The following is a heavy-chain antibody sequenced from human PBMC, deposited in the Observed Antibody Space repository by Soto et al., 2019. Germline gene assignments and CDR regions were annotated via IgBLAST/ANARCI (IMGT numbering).Heavy chain of an antibody. D-gene: IGHD3-10*01. CDR3: ARVRGGSNWFDP. Sequence: SETLSLTCTVSGGSISSGGYYWSWIRQHPGKGLEWIGYIYYSGSTYYNPSLKSRVTISVDTSKNQFSLKLSSVTAADTAVYYCARVRGGSNWFDPWGQGTLVTVSS. V-gene: IGHV4-31*03. J-gene: IGHJ5*02. CDR2: IYYSGST. CDR1: GGSISSGGYY.